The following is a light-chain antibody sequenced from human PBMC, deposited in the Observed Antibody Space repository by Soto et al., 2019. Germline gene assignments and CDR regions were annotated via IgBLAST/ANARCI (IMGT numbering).Light chain of an antibody. J-gene: IGKJ3*01. V-gene: IGKV3-20*01. CDR3: QQYGNAPPFT. Sequence: ELVLTQSPGTLSLSPGERATLSCRASFIVSSNFLAWYQQKPGQTPRLLIYRASSRATGIPDRFSGSGSGTDFTLTISRLEPEDFAVYYCQQYGNAPPFTFGPGTKVDIK. CDR2: RAS. CDR1: FIVSSNF.